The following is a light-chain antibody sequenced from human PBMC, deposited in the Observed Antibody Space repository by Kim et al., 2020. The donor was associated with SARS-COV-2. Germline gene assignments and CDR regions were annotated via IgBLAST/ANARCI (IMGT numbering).Light chain of an antibody. Sequence: QRVLTQSPSSSSSLFSSVPLTCTLNSGHSDYAIAWHQQQPEKGPRVLLKVNSDGSLNKGDGISDRFSGSKSGAERYLTISSVQSEDEADYYCQTWGTAFQVFGGGTQLTVL. CDR3: QTWGTAFQV. V-gene: IGLV4-69*01. J-gene: IGLJ3*02. CDR1: SGHSDYA. CDR2: VNSDGSL.